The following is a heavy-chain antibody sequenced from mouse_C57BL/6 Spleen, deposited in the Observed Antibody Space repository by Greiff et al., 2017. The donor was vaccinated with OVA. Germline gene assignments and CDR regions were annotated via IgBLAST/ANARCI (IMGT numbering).Heavy chain of an antibody. Sequence: VQLQQPGAELVMPGASVKLSCKASGYTFTSYWMHWVKQRPGQGLEWIGEIDPSDSYTNYNQKFKGKSTLTVDKSSSTAYMQLSSLTSEDSAVYYCARGRITTVVADFDYWGQGTTLTVSS. D-gene: IGHD1-1*01. CDR1: GYTFTSYW. CDR2: IDPSDSYT. J-gene: IGHJ2*01. CDR3: ARGRITTVVADFDY. V-gene: IGHV1-69*01.